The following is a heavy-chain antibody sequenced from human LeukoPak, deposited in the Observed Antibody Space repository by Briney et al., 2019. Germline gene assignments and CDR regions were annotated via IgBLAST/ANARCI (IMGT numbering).Heavy chain of an antibody. Sequence: PGGSLRLSRAASGFTLITSAMSWVRRAPGKGLEWVSSISERGTTYYADSVKGRFTISRDSSRNTLYLQMSSLTAEDTAVYYCAKRPHFIVATQWGQGTLVSVS. CDR1: GFTLITSA. D-gene: IGHD2-15*01. CDR2: ISERGTT. V-gene: IGHV3-23*01. J-gene: IGHJ4*02. CDR3: AKRPHFIVATQ.